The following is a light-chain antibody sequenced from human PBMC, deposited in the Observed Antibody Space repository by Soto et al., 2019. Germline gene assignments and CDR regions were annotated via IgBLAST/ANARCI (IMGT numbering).Light chain of an antibody. J-gene: IGKJ4*01. Sequence: EIVMTQSPATLSVSPGETATLSCRASQSVGSAVAWYQHKPGQAPRLLIVAASIRATGVPGRFSGCESGTEFTLTISSRQSDDFAVYYRQQYKIWPPLAFGGGTTVEIK. CDR1: QSVGSA. V-gene: IGKV3-15*01. CDR3: QQYKIWPPLA. CDR2: AAS.